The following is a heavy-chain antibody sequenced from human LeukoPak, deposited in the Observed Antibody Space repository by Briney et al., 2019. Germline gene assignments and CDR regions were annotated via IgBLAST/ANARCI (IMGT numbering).Heavy chain of an antibody. V-gene: IGHV3-23*01. Sequence: GGSLRLSCAASGFTFSSFVMSWVRQAPGKGLEWVSTISGRGGSTYYADSVKGRFTISRDNSKNTLYLQMNSLRAEDTAVYFCASYYYDSSGDYPCFDYWGQGTLVTVSS. CDR1: GFTFSSFV. CDR2: ISGRGGST. CDR3: ASYYYDSSGDYPCFDY. D-gene: IGHD3-22*01. J-gene: IGHJ4*02.